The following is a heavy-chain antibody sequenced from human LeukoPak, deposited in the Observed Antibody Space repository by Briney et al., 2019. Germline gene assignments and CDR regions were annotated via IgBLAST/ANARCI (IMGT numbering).Heavy chain of an antibody. CDR1: GFTFSSYS. D-gene: IGHD3-22*01. V-gene: IGHV3-21*01. CDR2: ISSSSSYI. J-gene: IGHJ4*02. Sequence: GGSLRLSCAASGFTFSSYSMNWVRQAPGKGLEWVSSISSSSSYIYYADSVKGRFTISRDNAKNSLYLQMNSLRAEDTALYYCAREGYDSSGYHFDYWGQGTLVTVSS. CDR3: AREGYDSSGYHFDY.